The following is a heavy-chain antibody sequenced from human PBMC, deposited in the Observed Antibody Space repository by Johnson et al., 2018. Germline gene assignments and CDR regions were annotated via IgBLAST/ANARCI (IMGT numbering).Heavy chain of an antibody. J-gene: IGHJ6*03. CDR1: GFTFDDYA. CDR2: ISWNSGSI. V-gene: IGHV3-9*01. Sequence: VQLVQSGGGLVQPGRSLRLSCAASGFTFDDYAMHWVRQAPGKGLEWVSGISWNSGSIGYADSVKGRFTISRDNAKNSLYLQINSLRAEDTALYYCAKDLLGSAYYYYMDVWGKGTTVTVSS. D-gene: IGHD3-10*01. CDR3: AKDLLGSAYYYYMDV.